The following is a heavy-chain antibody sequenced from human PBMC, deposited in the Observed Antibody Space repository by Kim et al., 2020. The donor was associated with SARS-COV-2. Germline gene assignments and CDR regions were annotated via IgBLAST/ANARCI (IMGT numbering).Heavy chain of an antibody. J-gene: IGHJ4*02. CDR2: ISGSGRNT. CDR3: VKDLSDIGVVN. CDR1: GFTFSSYA. V-gene: IGHV3-23*01. Sequence: GGSLRLSCVASGFTFSSYALSWVRQAPGKGLEWVSDISGSGRNTYYADSVKGRFTISRDNSMKTLYLQMNSLRAEDTAVYYCVKDLSDIGVVNWGQGTLVTVSS. D-gene: IGHD2-21*01.